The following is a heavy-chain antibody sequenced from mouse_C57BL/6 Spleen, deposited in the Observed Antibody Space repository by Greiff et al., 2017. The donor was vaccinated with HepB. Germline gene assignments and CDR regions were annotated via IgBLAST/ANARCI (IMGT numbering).Heavy chain of an antibody. V-gene: IGHV1-55*01. CDR1: GYTFTSYW. D-gene: IGHD2-3*01. CDR2: IYPGSGST. Sequence: QVHVKQPGAELVKPGASVKMSCKASGYTFTSYWITWVKQRPGQGLEWIGDIYPGSGSTNYNEKFKSKATLTVDTSSSTAYMQLSSLTSEDSAVYYCARLYDGYYALFAYWGQGTLVTVSA. J-gene: IGHJ3*01. CDR3: ARLYDGYYALFAY.